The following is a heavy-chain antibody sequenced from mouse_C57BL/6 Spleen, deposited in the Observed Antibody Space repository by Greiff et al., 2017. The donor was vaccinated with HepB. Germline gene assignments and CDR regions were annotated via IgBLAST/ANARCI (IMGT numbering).Heavy chain of an antibody. D-gene: IGHD2-1*01. CDR2: ISYDGSN. CDR3: AKTLYYGNLIFDY. V-gene: IGHV3-6*01. Sequence: EVKLMESGPGLVKPSQSLSLTCSVTGYSITSGYYWNWIRQFPGNKLEWMGYISYDGSNNYNPSLKNRISITRDRSKNQFFLKLNSVTTEDTATYYCAKTLYYGNLIFDYWGQGTTLTVSS. J-gene: IGHJ2*01. CDR1: GYSITSGYY.